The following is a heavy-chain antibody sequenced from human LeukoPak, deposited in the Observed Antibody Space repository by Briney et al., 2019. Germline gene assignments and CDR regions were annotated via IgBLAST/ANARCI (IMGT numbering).Heavy chain of an antibody. CDR2: ISSSSSYI. V-gene: IGHV3-21*01. CDR3: ARSPSLGDPIDC. Sequence: TGGSLRLSCAASGFTFSSYSMNWVRQAPGKGLEWVSSISSSSSYIYYADSVKGRFTISRDNAKNSLYLQMNSLRAEDTAVYYCARSPSLGDPIDCWGQGTLVTVSS. CDR1: GFTFSSYS. J-gene: IGHJ4*02. D-gene: IGHD2-21*01.